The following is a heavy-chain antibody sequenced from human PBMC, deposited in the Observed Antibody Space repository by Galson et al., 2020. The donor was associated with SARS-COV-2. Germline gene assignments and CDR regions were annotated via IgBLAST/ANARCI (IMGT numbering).Heavy chain of an antibody. J-gene: IGHJ6*02. Sequence: GESLKISCAASGFTFSSYGMHWVRQAPGKGLEWVAVISYDGSNTYYADSVKGRFTISRDNSKNTLYLQMNSLRAEDTTVYYCARDVETHLLLWFGETRFNYGMDVWGQGTTVTVSS. D-gene: IGHD3-10*01. V-gene: IGHV3-30*03. CDR2: ISYDGSNT. CDR1: GFTFSSYG. CDR3: ARDVETHLLLWFGETRFNYGMDV.